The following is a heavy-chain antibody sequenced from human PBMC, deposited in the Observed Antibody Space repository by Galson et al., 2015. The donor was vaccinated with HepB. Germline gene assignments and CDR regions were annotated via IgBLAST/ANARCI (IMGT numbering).Heavy chain of an antibody. V-gene: IGHV3-74*01. Sequence: SLRLSCAASGFAFRSSWMHWVRQAPGKGLVWVSHISTDGSSSKYADPVKGRFTISRDNAKNTLYLQMNSLRAEDTAVYYCTKEGQYDNSPDYWGQGTLVTVSS. CDR3: TKEGQYDNSPDY. CDR1: GFAFRSSW. D-gene: IGHD1-1*01. J-gene: IGHJ4*02. CDR2: ISTDGSSS.